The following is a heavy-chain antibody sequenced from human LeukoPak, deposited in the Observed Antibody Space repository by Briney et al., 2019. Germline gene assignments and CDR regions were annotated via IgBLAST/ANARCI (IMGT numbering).Heavy chain of an antibody. CDR1: GFTFSSYA. Sequence: GGSLRLSCAVSGFTFSSYAMSWVRQAPGKGLEWVSAISGSGGSTYYADSVKGRFTISRDNSKNTLYLQMNSLRAEDTAVYYCAKGPGYYDFWSGYSGQTYFDYWGQGTLVTVSS. CDR3: AKGPGYYDFWSGYSGQTYFDY. D-gene: IGHD3-3*01. CDR2: ISGSGGST. J-gene: IGHJ4*02. V-gene: IGHV3-23*01.